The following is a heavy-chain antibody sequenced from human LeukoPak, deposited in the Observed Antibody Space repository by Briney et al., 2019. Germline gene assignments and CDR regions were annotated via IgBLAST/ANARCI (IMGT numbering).Heavy chain of an antibody. CDR3: ASRYYVDF. V-gene: IGHV3-74*01. Sequence: GGSLRLSCAASGFTFSTYWMHWVRQGPGKGLVWVSRISSDGSSATYADSVKGRFTISRDNAKNTLYLQMNSLRAEGTAVYYCASRYYVDFWGQGTLVTVSS. D-gene: IGHD3-10*01. CDR2: ISSDGSSA. J-gene: IGHJ4*02. CDR1: GFTFSTYW.